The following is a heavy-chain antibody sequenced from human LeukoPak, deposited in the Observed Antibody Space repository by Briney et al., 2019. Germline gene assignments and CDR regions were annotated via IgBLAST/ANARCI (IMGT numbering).Heavy chain of an antibody. CDR3: ASVKYYYDSSGYPGWFDP. CDR1: GGSISSSSYY. D-gene: IGHD3-22*01. Sequence: SETLSLTCTVSGGSISSSSYYWGWIRQPPGKGLEWIGYIYYSGSTNYNPSLKSRVTISVDTSKNQFSLKLSSVTAADTAVYYCASVKYYYDSSGYPGWFDPWGQGTLVTVSS. CDR2: IYYSGST. J-gene: IGHJ5*02. V-gene: IGHV4-61*05.